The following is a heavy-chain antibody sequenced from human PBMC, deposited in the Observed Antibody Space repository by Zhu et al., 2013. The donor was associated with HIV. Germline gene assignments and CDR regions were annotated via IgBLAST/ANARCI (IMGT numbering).Heavy chain of an antibody. D-gene: IGHD2-15*01. J-gene: IGHJ4*02. V-gene: IGHV1-2*02. CDR1: GYAFSGYY. CDR3: TRDHPGGIGDY. Sequence: QAQVVQSGAEVKKPGASVTVSCKASGYAFSGYYMHWVRQAPGQGLEWMGWINPNSGGTNYAQKFQGRFTMTRDTSVSTAYMELRNLRSDDTAVYYCTRDHPGGIGDYWGQGTLVTVSS. CDR2: INPNSGGT.